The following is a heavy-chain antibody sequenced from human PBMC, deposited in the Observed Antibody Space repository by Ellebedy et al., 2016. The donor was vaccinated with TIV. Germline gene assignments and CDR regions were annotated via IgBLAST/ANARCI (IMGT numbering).Heavy chain of an antibody. Sequence: GESLKISXAASGFTFSNFAMIWVRKAPGKGLEWVSLIYTTGATYYADSVKGRFTISRDNSKKTLFLQMTSLGAEDTAVYYCVTRHNGAFDIWGQGTMVTVSS. V-gene: IGHV3-66*01. CDR2: IYTTGAT. J-gene: IGHJ3*02. CDR1: GFTFSNFA. CDR3: VTRHNGAFDI. D-gene: IGHD1-1*01.